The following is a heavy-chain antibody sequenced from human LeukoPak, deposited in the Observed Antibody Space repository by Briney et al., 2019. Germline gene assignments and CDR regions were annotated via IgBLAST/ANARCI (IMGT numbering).Heavy chain of an antibody. CDR1: GGSISSYY. V-gene: IGHV4-59*01. D-gene: IGHD6-13*01. CDR2: IYYSGST. CDR3: ARVFSDSSSWYVVY. J-gene: IGHJ4*02. Sequence: SETLSLTCTVSGGSISSYYWGWIRQPPGKGLEWIGYIYYSGSTNYNPSLKSRVTISVDTSKNQFSLKLSPVTAADTAVYYCARVFSDSSSWYVVYWGQGTLVTVSS.